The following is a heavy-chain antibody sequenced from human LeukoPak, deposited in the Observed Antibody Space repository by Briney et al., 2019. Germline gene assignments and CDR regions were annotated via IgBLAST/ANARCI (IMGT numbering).Heavy chain of an antibody. D-gene: IGHD6-19*01. CDR3: ARSPAYSSGRYDY. CDR1: GGSISSYY. CDR2: IYTSGST. Sequence: SETLSLTCTVSGGSISSYYWSWLRQPAGKGLDWIGRIYTSGSTNYNPSLKSRVTLSVDTSKNQFSLKLSSVTAADTAVYYCARSPAYSSGRYDYWGQGTLVTVSS. J-gene: IGHJ4*02. V-gene: IGHV4-4*07.